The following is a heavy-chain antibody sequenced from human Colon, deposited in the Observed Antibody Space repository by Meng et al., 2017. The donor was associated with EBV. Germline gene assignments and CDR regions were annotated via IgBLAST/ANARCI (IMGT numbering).Heavy chain of an antibody. CDR2: INHSGST. Sequence: VELGQGGAGSLTPSLTLALPCVVYCGSFSGHYWNWIRQPHGKGLEWIGEINHSGSTNYNPSLKSRVTISTDTSKNQFSLKVKSVTAADTAVYFCARLYPPDQWLLTSDTSEYWGQGTLVTVSS. CDR3: ARLYPPDQWLLTSDTSEY. D-gene: IGHD6-19*01. J-gene: IGHJ4*02. CDR1: CGSFSGHY. V-gene: IGHV4-34*01.